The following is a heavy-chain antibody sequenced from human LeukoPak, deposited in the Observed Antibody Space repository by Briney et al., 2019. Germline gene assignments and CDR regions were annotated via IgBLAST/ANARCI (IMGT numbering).Heavy chain of an antibody. CDR1: GFTVSSNY. J-gene: IGHJ6*02. V-gene: IGHV3-11*01. CDR2: IGPSGSPI. CDR3: ARGHYGLTI. Sequence: PGGSLRLSCAASGFTVSSNYLSWVRQAPGMGLDWVSYIGPSGSPIYYTDSVKGRFTVSRDNAKDSLFLQTSSLRAEDTAVYYCARGHYGLTIWGQGTTVIVSS.